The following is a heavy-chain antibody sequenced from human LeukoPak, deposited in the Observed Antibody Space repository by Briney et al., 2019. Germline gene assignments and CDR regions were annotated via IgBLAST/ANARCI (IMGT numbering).Heavy chain of an antibody. D-gene: IGHD2-2*01. J-gene: IGHJ5*02. V-gene: IGHV1-2*02. CDR3: ARAEVPAAVQVVP. Sequence: ASVKVSCKASGYTFTGYYMHWVRQAPGQGLEWMGWINPNSGGTNYAQKFQGRVTMTRDTSISTAYMELSRLRSDDTAVYYCARAEVPAAVQVVPWGQGTLVTVSS. CDR1: GYTFTGYY. CDR2: INPNSGGT.